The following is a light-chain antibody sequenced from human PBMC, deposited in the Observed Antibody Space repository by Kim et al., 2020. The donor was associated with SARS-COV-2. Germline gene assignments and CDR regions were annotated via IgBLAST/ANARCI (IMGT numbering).Light chain of an antibody. Sequence: QSITISCTGTSNDVVGYDFVSWYQQHPGKGPKLLIYGVTYRPSGVSDRFSGSKSGNTASLTISGLQAEDEADYYCSSYTTTSTLGVFGGGTQLTVL. CDR2: GVT. J-gene: IGLJ3*02. V-gene: IGLV2-14*01. CDR3: SSYTTTSTLGV. CDR1: SNDVVGYDF.